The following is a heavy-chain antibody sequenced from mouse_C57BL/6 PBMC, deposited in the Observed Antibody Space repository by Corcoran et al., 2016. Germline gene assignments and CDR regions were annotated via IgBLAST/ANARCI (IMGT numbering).Heavy chain of an antibody. Sequence: QVQLQQSGAELARPGASVKLSCKASGYTFTSYGISWVKQRTGQGLEWIGEIYPRSGNTYYNEKFKGKATLTADKSSSTAYMELRSLTSEDSAVYFCARRYGYDQAWFAYWGQGTLVTVSA. V-gene: IGHV1-81*01. CDR3: ARRYGYDQAWFAY. D-gene: IGHD2-2*01. CDR2: IYPRSGNT. CDR1: GYTFTSYG. J-gene: IGHJ3*01.